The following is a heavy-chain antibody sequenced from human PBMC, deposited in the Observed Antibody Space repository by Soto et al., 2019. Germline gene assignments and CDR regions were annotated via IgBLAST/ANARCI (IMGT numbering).Heavy chain of an antibody. Sequence: GGSLRLSCAASGFTFGSYGMHWVRQAPGKGLEWVAVIWYDGSNQNYVDSVKGRFTISRDNSKNTVDLQMNSLRAEDTALYYCARASPPDYWAHGTLVTVSS. CDR2: IWYDGSNQ. CDR3: ARASPPDY. V-gene: IGHV3-33*01. CDR1: GFTFGSYG. J-gene: IGHJ4*01.